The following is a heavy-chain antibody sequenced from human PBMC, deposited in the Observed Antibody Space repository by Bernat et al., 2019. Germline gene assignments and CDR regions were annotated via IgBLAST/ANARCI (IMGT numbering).Heavy chain of an antibody. D-gene: IGHD2-21*01. J-gene: IGHJ5*02. V-gene: IGHV1-2*04. Sequence: QVQLVQSGAEVKKPGASVKVSCKASGYTFTSYYMHWVRQAPGQGLEWMGWINPSSGGTNYAQKFQGWVTMTRDPSISTVYMEVSRLRSDDTAIYYCARSPPHGIPFRLDPWGQGTLVTVSA. CDR3: ARSPPHGIPFRLDP. CDR1: GYTFTSYY. CDR2: INPSSGGT.